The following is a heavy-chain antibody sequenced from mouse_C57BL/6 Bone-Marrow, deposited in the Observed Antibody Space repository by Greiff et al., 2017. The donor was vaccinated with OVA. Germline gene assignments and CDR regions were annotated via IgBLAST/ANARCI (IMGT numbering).Heavy chain of an antibody. CDR1: GFTFSSYG. CDR2: ISSGGSYT. CDR3: ARTTVVAPMDY. D-gene: IGHD1-1*01. Sequence: EVMLVESGGDLVKPGGSLKLSCAASGFTFSSYGMSWVRQTPDKRLEWVATISSGGSYTYYPDSVKGRFTISRDNAKNTLYLQMSSLKSEDTAMYYCARTTVVAPMDYWGQGTSVTVSS. V-gene: IGHV5-6*01. J-gene: IGHJ4*01.